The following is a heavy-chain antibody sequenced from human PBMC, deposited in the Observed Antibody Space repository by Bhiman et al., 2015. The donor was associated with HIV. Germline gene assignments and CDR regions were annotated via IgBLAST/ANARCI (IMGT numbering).Heavy chain of an antibody. V-gene: IGHV3-21*03. D-gene: IGHD3-10*01. CDR2: ISSSSSYNI. Sequence: EVQLVESGGGLVKPGGSLRLSCTASGFSFSSYTMNWVRQAPGKGLEWVSSISSSSSYNIYYADSVKGRFTISRDNAKNSLYLQMNSLRAEDTGVYNCARDQAREVNGMDVWGQGTTVTVSS. J-gene: IGHJ6*02. CDR3: ARDQAREVNGMDV. CDR1: GFSFSSYT.